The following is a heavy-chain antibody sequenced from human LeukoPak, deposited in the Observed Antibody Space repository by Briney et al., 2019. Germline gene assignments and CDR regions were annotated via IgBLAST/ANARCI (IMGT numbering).Heavy chain of an antibody. Sequence: QPGGSLRLSCAASGFTFDSYWMHWVRQAPGTGLVWVSRINIDGSTTTYADSVKGRFTISRDNAKNTLYLQMNSLRAEDTAVYYWARDHIAVAGINWFDPWGQGTLVTVSS. CDR3: ARDHIAVAGINWFDP. D-gene: IGHD6-19*01. J-gene: IGHJ5*02. CDR2: INIDGSTT. CDR1: GFTFDSYW. V-gene: IGHV3-74*01.